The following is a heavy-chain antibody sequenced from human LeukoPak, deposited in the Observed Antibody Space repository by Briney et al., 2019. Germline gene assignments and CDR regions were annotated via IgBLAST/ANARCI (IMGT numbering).Heavy chain of an antibody. CDR2: ISYDGSNK. J-gene: IGHJ6*03. CDR3: ARTYYYDSSGYYPIAYYYYYMDV. V-gene: IGHV3-30*03. Sequence: AGGSLRLSCAASGFTFSSYGMHWVRQAPGKGLEWVAVISYDGSNKYYADSVKGRFTISRDNSKNTLYLQMNSLRAEDTAVYYCARTYYYDSSGYYPIAYYYYYMDVWGKGTTVTVSS. D-gene: IGHD3-22*01. CDR1: GFTFSSYG.